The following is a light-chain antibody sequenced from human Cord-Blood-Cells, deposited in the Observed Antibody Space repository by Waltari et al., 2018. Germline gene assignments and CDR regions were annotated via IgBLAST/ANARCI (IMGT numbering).Light chain of an antibody. CDR3: QQYNNWPPGKSVT. V-gene: IGKV3-15*01. CDR2: GAS. J-gene: IGKJ2*01. CDR1: QSVSSN. Sequence: EIVLTQPPATLSVSPGERATLSCRASQSVSSNLAWYQQKPGQAPRLLIYGASTRATGIPARFSGSGSGTEFTLTISSLQSEDFAVYYCQQYNNWPPGKSVTFGQGTKLEIK.